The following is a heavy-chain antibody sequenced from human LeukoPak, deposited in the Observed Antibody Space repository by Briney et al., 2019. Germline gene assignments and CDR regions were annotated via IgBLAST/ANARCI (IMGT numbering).Heavy chain of an antibody. V-gene: IGHV3-30*02. CDR1: GFTFSSYG. Sequence: PGGSLRLSCAASGFTFSSYGMHWVRQAPGKGLEWVAFIRYDGSNKYYADSVKGRFTISRDNSKNTLYLQMNSLRAEDTAVYYCAKDRWGEMATIGQHWGQGTLVTVSS. J-gene: IGHJ1*01. D-gene: IGHD5-24*01. CDR2: IRYDGSNK. CDR3: AKDRWGEMATIGQH.